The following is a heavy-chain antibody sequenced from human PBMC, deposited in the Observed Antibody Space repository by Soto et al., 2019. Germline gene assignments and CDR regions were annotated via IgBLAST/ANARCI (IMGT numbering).Heavy chain of an antibody. Sequence: PSETLSLTCAVSGGSISSSNWWSWVRQPPGKGLEWIGEIYHSGSTNYNPSLKSRVTISVDKSKNQFSLKLSSVTAADTAVYYCARRRFAGGYCSGGSCYSSSNWFDPWGQGTLVTVS. CDR2: IYHSGST. J-gene: IGHJ5*02. V-gene: IGHV4-4*02. D-gene: IGHD2-15*01. CDR1: GGSISSSNW. CDR3: ARRRFAGGYCSGGSCYSSSNWFDP.